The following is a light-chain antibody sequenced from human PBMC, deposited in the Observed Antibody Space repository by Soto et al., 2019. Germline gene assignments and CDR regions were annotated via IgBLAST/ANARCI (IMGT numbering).Light chain of an antibody. J-gene: IGKJ1*01. CDR2: GAS. CDR3: QQYGSSLT. CDR1: QSVGTF. V-gene: IGKV3-20*01. Sequence: EVVLTQTPGTLSLSPGGRASLSCRASQSVGTFLAWYQQRSGQAPRLLIYGASTRASGIPDRFSGSGSGTDFTLTISRLEPEDFGVYYCQQYGSSLTFGQATKVDIK.